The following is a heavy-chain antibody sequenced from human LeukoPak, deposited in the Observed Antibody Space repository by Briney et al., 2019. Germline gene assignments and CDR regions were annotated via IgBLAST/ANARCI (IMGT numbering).Heavy chain of an antibody. CDR3: ARRRGSSGFDGFDI. D-gene: IGHD5-12*01. J-gene: IGHJ3*02. V-gene: IGHV3-13*01. CDR2: IGTAGAT. Sequence: GGSLRLSCAASGFTFSSYAMHWVRQATGKGLEWVSAIGTAGATDYPASVKGRFTISRENAKNSLYLQMHSLRAGDTAVYYCARRRGSSGFDGFDIWGQGTMVTVSS. CDR1: GFTFSSYA.